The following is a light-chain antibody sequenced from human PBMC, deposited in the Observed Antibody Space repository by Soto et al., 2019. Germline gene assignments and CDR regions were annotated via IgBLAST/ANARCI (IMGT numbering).Light chain of an antibody. CDR2: GAS. CDR3: QQYDSYPYT. J-gene: IGKJ2*01. CDR1: QNIHNW. Sequence: DIQMTQSPSTLSASVGDRVTITCRATQNIHNWLAWYQQKPGKAPNLLIFGASSLQSGVSSRFSGSGSGTEFTLTISSLQPDDFAQYYWQQYDSYPYTFGQGTRLEI. V-gene: IGKV1-5*01.